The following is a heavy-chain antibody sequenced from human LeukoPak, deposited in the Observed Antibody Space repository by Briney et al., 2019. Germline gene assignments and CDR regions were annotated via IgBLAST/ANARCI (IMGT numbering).Heavy chain of an antibody. V-gene: IGHV3-7*05. CDR1: GFTFSGSW. D-gene: IGHD3-22*01. CDR3: ARNRGGGSGYSDY. Sequence: GGSLRLTCAASGFTFSGSWMDWVRQAPGKGLGWVAIIKPDGTDKYYVDSVKGRFTVSKDNAKNLLYLQMNSLRAEDTAMYYCARNRGGGSGYSDYWGQGTLVTVSS. CDR2: IKPDGTDK. J-gene: IGHJ4*02.